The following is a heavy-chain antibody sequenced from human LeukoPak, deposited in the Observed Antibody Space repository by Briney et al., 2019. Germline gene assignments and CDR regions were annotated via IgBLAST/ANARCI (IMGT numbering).Heavy chain of an antibody. CDR2: IYYSGTT. J-gene: IGHJ3*02. V-gene: IGHV4-59*01. CDR3: ARDMAGTDAFDI. CDR1: GFTFSKYA. Sequence: GSLRLSCAASGFTFSKYAVTWLRQAPGKGLEWIGYIYYSGTTNYNPSLKSRVTISVDTSKNQFSLKLSSVTAADTAVYYCARDMAGTDAFDIWGQGTMVTVSS. D-gene: IGHD6-19*01.